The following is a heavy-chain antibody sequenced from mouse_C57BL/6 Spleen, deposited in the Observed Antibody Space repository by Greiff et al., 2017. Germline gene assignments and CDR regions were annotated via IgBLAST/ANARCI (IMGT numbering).Heavy chain of an antibody. J-gene: IGHJ4*01. CDR1: GYTFTSYW. CDR3: ARSNYSNLAAMDY. CDR2: IDPSDSYT. D-gene: IGHD2-5*01. Sequence: QVQLQQPGAELVMPGASVKLSCKASGYTFTSYWMHWVKQRPGQGLEWIGEIDPSDSYTNYNQKFKGKSTLTVDKSSSTAYMQLSSLTSEDSAVYYCARSNYSNLAAMDYWGQGTSGTVSS. V-gene: IGHV1-69*01.